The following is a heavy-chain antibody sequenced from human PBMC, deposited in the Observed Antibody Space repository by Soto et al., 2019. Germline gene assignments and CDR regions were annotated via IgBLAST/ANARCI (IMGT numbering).Heavy chain of an antibody. D-gene: IGHD2-2*01. J-gene: IGHJ6*02. CDR2: IIPIFGTA. CDR3: ARADVVVPAAAGYYYYGMDV. CDR1: GGSFSSYA. Sequence: QVQLVQSGAEVKKPGSSVKVSCKASGGSFSSYAISWVRQAPGQGLEWMGGIIPIFGTANYAQKFQGRVTITADKSTSTAYMELSSLRSEDTAVYYCARADVVVPAAAGYYYYGMDVWGHGTTVTVSS. V-gene: IGHV1-69*06.